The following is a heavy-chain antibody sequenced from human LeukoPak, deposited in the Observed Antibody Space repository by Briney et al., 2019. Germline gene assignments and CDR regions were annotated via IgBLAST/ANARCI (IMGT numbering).Heavy chain of an antibody. V-gene: IGHV3-23*01. J-gene: IGHJ4*02. CDR3: AKKQTDTIFGVVTYFDD. CDR2: ISGSGGST. D-gene: IGHD3-3*01. Sequence: GGFLRLSCAASGFTFSSYGMSWVRQAPGEGLEWVSAISGSGGSTYYVDSVKGRFTISRDNSKNTLYLQMNSLRAEDTAEYYCAKKQTDTIFGVVTYFDDWGQGTLVTVSS. CDR1: GFTFSSYG.